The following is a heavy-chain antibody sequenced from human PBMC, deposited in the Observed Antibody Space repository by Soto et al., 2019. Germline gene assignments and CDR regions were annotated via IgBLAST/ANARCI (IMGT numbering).Heavy chain of an antibody. D-gene: IGHD6-19*01. V-gene: IGHV3-7*05. Sequence: EVQLVESGGGLVQPGGSLRLSCAASGFTFSRYWQSWVRQAPGKGLEWVGNINEDGSEEYHVDSVKGRFTISRDNAKNSLYLQMNSLRVEDTAIYYCARDPGWYLDYWGQGTLVTVSS. CDR2: INEDGSEE. CDR1: GFTFSRYW. CDR3: ARDPGWYLDY. J-gene: IGHJ4*02.